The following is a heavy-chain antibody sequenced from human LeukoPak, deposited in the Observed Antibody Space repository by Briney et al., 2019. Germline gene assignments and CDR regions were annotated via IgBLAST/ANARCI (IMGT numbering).Heavy chain of an antibody. D-gene: IGHD3-22*01. CDR2: INAGNGNT. J-gene: IGHJ4*02. V-gene: IGHV1-3*01. CDR1: GYTFTSYA. Sequence: GASVKVSCKASGYTFTSYAMHWVRQAPGQRLEWMGWINAGNGNTKYSQKFQGRVTITRDTSASTAYMELSSLRSEDTAVYYCARNQNARSHYYDSSGIDYWGQGTLVTVSS. CDR3: ARNQNARSHYYDSSGIDY.